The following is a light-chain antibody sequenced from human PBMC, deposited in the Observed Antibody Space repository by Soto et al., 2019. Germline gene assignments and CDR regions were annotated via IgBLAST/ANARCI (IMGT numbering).Light chain of an antibody. Sequence: EIVMTQSPGTLSVSPGERATLSCRASQSVSSNFAWYQQKPGQAPRLLIYDASTRATGIPARLSGSGSGTEFTLTLSSLQSEDVEVYYCHQYNKWPEGTFGQGTKVEIK. J-gene: IGKJ1*01. CDR1: QSVSSN. V-gene: IGKV3-15*01. CDR3: HQYNKWPEGT. CDR2: DAS.